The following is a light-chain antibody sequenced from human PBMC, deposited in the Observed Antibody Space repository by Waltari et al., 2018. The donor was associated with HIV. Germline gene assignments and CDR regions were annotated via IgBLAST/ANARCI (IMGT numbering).Light chain of an antibody. Sequence: SYELTQPPSLSVSPGQTASIPCSADALAKPHTYWYQQKPGQAPVVVIYKDTQRPSGIPERFSGSSSGTIVTLTISGVQAEDEAVYYCQSADNTGTSVVFGGGTKLTVL. V-gene: IGLV3-25*03. CDR3: QSADNTGTSVV. J-gene: IGLJ2*01. CDR2: KDT. CDR1: ALAKPH.